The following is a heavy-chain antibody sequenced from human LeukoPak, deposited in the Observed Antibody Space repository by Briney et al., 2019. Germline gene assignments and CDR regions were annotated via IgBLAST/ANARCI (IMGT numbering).Heavy chain of an antibody. J-gene: IGHJ4*02. D-gene: IGHD2-2*01. CDR3: ARDQRRTSCLDY. V-gene: IGHV4-59*01. CDR1: GGSMSDYY. CDR2: IYYTGTT. Sequence: SETLSLTCTVSGGSMSDYYWSWIRQPPGKGLEWIGYIYYTGTTNYNPSLKSRVTILVDTSKNQFSLKLISVTAADTGVYYCARDQRRTSCLDYWGQGTLVTVSS.